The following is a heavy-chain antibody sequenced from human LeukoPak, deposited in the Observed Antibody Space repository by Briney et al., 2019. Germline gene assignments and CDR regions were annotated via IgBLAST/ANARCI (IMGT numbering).Heavy chain of an antibody. J-gene: IGHJ4*02. V-gene: IGHV3-48*02. CDR1: GFTFSSYS. D-gene: IGHD3-22*01. CDR3: AREGDSSGPSVGLDY. CDR2: ISGGSSTI. Sequence: GALRLSCAASGFTFSSYSMNWVRQAPGKGLEWVSYISGGSSTIYHADSVKGRFTISRDDAKNTLDLQMNSLRDEDTAVYYCAREGDSSGPSVGLDYWGQGTLVTVSS.